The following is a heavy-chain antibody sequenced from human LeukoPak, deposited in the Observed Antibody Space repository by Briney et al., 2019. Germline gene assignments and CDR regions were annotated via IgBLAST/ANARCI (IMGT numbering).Heavy chain of an antibody. CDR2: ITGGGDST. CDR3: AKDRDSGWSPGDAFDI. D-gene: IGHD6-19*01. Sequence: GGSLRLSCVASGFTFSSYAMSWVRQAPGKGLEWVSVITGGGDSTYYANSVKGRFTISRDNSKNTLYLQMNSLRAEDTAVYFCAKDRDSGWSPGDAFDIWGQGTMVTVSS. V-gene: IGHV3-23*01. CDR1: GFTFSSYA. J-gene: IGHJ3*02.